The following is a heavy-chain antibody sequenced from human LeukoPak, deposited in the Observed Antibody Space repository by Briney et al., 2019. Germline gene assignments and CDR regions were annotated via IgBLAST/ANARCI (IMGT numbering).Heavy chain of an antibody. D-gene: IGHD3-10*01. V-gene: IGHV4-61*02. CDR3: ATSSLASMVRMDV. CDR1: GGSISSGSYY. J-gene: IGHJ6*04. Sequence: PSQTLSLTCTVSGGSISSGSYYWNWIRQPAGKGLEWIGRIYSSGSTNYNPSLKSRLTISVDTSKNQFSLKLSSVTTADTAVYYCATSSLASMVRMDVWGKGTTVTISS. CDR2: IYSSGST.